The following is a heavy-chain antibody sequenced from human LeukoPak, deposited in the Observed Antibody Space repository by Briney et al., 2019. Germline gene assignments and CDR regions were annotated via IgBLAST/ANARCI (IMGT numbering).Heavy chain of an antibody. D-gene: IGHD6-19*01. J-gene: IGHJ4*02. CDR2: INWNGGST. CDR3: AKVSGWTFDY. Sequence: GGSLRLSCAASGFTFDDYGMSWVRQAPGKGLEWVSGINWNGGSTGYADSVKGRFTISRDNAKNSLYLQMNSLRAEDTAVYYCAKVSGWTFDYWGQGTLVTVSS. CDR1: GFTFDDYG. V-gene: IGHV3-20*04.